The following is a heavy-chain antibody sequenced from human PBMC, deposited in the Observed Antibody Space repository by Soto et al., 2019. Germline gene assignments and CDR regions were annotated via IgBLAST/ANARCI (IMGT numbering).Heavy chain of an antibody. D-gene: IGHD3-9*01. CDR3: ASRPFILTGPPGYY. V-gene: IGHV4-4*02. CDR2: IYHSGST. J-gene: IGHJ4*02. Sequence: SETLSLTCAVSGGSISSSNWWSWVRQPPGKGLEWIGEIYHSGSTNYNPSLKSRVTISVDKSKNQFSLKLSSVTAADTAVYYCASRPFILTGPPGYYWGQGTLVTVSS. CDR1: GGSISSSNW.